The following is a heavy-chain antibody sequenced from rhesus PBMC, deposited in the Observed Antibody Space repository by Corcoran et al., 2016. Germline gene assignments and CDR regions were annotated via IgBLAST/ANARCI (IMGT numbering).Heavy chain of an antibody. Sequence: QVQLQESGPGLVKPSETLSLTCAVSGGSISGYYWSWIRQPPGKRLEWIGRIYGSGGSTDYNPSLKSRVTMSTDTSKNQFSLKLSSVTAADTAVYYCATRYYNFWSGSFDAFDFWGQGLRVTVSS. V-gene: IGHV4-160*01. CDR2: IYGSGGST. CDR3: ATRYYNFWSGSFDAFDF. CDR1: GGSISGYY. J-gene: IGHJ3*01. D-gene: IGHD3-3*01.